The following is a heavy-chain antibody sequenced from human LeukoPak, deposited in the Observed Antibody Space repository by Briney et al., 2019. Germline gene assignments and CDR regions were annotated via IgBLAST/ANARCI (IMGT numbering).Heavy chain of an antibody. CDR3: AREYSSSSGRSSDY. Sequence: GGSLRLSCAASGFTLSSYSMNWVRQAPGKGLEWVSYISSSSSNMYYADSVKGRFTISRDSAKNSLYLQMNSLRAEDTAVYYCAREYSSSSGRSSDYWGQGTLVIVSS. V-gene: IGHV3-48*01. J-gene: IGHJ4*02. D-gene: IGHD6-6*01. CDR1: GFTLSSYS. CDR2: ISSSSSNM.